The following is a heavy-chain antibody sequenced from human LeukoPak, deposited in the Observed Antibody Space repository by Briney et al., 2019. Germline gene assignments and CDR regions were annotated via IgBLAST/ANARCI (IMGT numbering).Heavy chain of an antibody. CDR1: GFTFSSYA. CDR3: ARGNPGDY. D-gene: IGHD1-14*01. V-gene: IGHV3-23*01. CDR2: ISGSGDNT. J-gene: IGHJ4*02. Sequence: GGSLRLSCAASGFTFSSYAMSWVRQVPGKGLEWVSVISGSGDNTYYADSVKGRFTISRDNSKNMLYLQMNSLRAEDTAVYYCARGNPGDYWGQGTLVTVSS.